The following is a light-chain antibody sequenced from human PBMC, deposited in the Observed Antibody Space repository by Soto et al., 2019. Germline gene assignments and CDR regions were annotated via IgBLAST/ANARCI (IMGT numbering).Light chain of an antibody. CDR2: AAS. CDR3: QQSYITTRT. Sequence: IQLTQSPSSLSASVGDRVTITCRASQDIAIYLAWYQQKPGEAPTLLIYAASTLYGGVPSGFSGSGSGTDCTLTISSLQPEDVATYYCQQSYITTRTLGQGTKVDIK. J-gene: IGKJ1*01. CDR1: QDIAIY. V-gene: IGKV1-39*01.